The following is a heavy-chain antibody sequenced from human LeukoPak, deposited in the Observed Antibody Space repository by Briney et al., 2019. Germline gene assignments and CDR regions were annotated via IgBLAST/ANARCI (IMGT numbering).Heavy chain of an antibody. D-gene: IGHD3-9*01. J-gene: IGHJ5*02. CDR3: ARRPELRRSPTLRYGPTVWFDP. CDR1: GYTFTSYD. Sequence: ASVKVSCKASGYTFTSYDINWVRQATGQGLEWMGWMNPNSANTGYAQKFQGRVTMTRNTSISTAYMELSSLRSEDTAVYYCARRPELRRSPTLRYGPTVWFDPWGQGTLVTVSS. CDR2: MNPNSANT. V-gene: IGHV1-8*01.